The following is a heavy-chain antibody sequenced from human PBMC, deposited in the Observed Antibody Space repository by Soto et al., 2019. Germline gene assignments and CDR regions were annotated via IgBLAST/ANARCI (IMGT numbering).Heavy chain of an antibody. Sequence: QVQLQESGPGLVKPSQTLSLTCTVSGGSISSGGYYWSWIRQHQGKGLEWIGYIYYSGSTYYNPSLNRRVTISVDTSKHQFSLKLSSVTAADTAVYSCARGGTIFGPQNNWGQGTLVTVSS. CDR2: IYYSGST. D-gene: IGHD3-3*01. CDR1: GGSISSGGYY. V-gene: IGHV4-31*03. J-gene: IGHJ4*02. CDR3: ARGGTIFGPQNN.